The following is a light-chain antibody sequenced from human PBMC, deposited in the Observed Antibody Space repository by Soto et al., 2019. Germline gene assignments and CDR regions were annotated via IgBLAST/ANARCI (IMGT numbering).Light chain of an antibody. CDR1: SSDVGFYNY. Sequence: QSVLTQPRSVSGSPGQSVTISCTGTSSDVGFYNYVSWYQQHPVKSPKLMIYDVSKRPSGVPDRFSGSKSGNTYSLTISGLQADDEDDYYCCSYAGRYTYVFGTGTKVTVL. V-gene: IGLV2-11*01. CDR3: CSYAGRYTYV. CDR2: DVS. J-gene: IGLJ1*01.